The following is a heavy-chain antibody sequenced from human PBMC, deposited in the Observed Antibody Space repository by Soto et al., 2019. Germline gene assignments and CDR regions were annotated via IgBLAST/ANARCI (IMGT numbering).Heavy chain of an antibody. Sequence: GGSLRLSCAASGFSFTHYRIHWVRQVPGKGLEWVCRVNADGSSTNYAGFAKGRFTISRDNSKNTAYLEMNNLRVDDTALYYCAKAGDWNYVFDFWGQGXSVTVYS. CDR3: AKAGDWNYVFDF. D-gene: IGHD1-7*01. J-gene: IGHJ4*02. CDR2: VNADGSST. CDR1: GFSFTHYR. V-gene: IGHV3-74*01.